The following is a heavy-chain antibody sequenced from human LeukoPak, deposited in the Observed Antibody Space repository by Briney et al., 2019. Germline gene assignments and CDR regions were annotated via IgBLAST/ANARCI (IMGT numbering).Heavy chain of an antibody. J-gene: IGHJ3*02. Sequence: ASVKVSCKASGYTFTGHYIHWVRQAPGQGLEWMGWINPNSGGTNYAQKFQVRVTMTRDTSISTAYMELSRLRSDETVVYYCARVSIAARLKVFDIWGQGTMVTVSS. CDR2: INPNSGGT. CDR1: GYTFTGHY. V-gene: IGHV1-2*02. D-gene: IGHD6-6*01. CDR3: ARVSIAARLKVFDI.